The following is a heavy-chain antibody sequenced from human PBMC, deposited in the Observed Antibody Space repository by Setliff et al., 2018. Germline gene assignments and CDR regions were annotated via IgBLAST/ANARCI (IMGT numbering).Heavy chain of an antibody. CDR3: ARDPLGLEDITLFDY. Sequence: GASVKVSCKASGFSFTDYLMNWMRQAPEQGLEWMGRINLNTGNIFYAQEFQGRVTLTRDTSTSTAYMELTGLRYDDTAIYYCARDPLGLEDITLFDYWGQGTPVTVSS. V-gene: IGHV1-2*02. CDR1: GFSFTDYL. J-gene: IGHJ4*02. D-gene: IGHD3-16*01. CDR2: INLNTGNI.